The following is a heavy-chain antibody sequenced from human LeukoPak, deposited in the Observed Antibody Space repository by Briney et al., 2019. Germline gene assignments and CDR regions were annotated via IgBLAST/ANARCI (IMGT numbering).Heavy chain of an antibody. Sequence: GGSLRLSCAASGFTFTNAWMNWVRQAPGKGLEWVGRIKSKADGETIDYAAPVKGRFTFSRDDSKNTLYLQMNSLKTEDTAVYYCTTSYDRPDYGDYPFDYWGQGTLVTVSS. CDR2: IKSKADGETI. J-gene: IGHJ4*02. CDR1: GFTFTNAW. D-gene: IGHD4-17*01. CDR3: TTSYDRPDYGDYPFDY. V-gene: IGHV3-15*07.